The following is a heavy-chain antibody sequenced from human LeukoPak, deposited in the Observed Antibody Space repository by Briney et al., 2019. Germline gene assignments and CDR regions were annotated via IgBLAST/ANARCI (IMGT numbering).Heavy chain of an antibody. Sequence: ETLSLTCTVSGGSISSSSYYWGWIRQPPGKGLEWIGSIYYSGNTYYNPSLKSRVTISVDTSKNQFSLKVKSVTAADTAVYYCAKNGQSGFSFDPWGQGTLVTVSS. V-gene: IGHV4-39*01. CDR1: GGSISSSSYY. CDR3: AKNGQSGFSFDP. CDR2: IYYSGNT. D-gene: IGHD3-3*01. J-gene: IGHJ5*02.